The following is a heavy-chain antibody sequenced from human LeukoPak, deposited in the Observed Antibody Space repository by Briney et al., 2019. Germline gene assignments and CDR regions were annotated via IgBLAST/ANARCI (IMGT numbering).Heavy chain of an antibody. CDR3: ARESYYDSSGYIDAFDI. CDR2: IKEDGSEK. Sequence: GGSLRLSCAASGFIFSRYWMSWVRQAPGKGLEWVANIKEDGSEKYYVDSVKGRFTISRDNAKNSLYLQMNSLRAEDTAVYYCARESYYDSSGYIDAFDIWGQGTMVTVSS. D-gene: IGHD3-22*01. CDR1: GFIFSRYW. V-gene: IGHV3-7*01. J-gene: IGHJ3*02.